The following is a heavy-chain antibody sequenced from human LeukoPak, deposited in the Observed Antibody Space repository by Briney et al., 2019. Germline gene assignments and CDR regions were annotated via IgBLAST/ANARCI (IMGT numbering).Heavy chain of an antibody. CDR1: GFTFSGSA. J-gene: IGHJ5*02. D-gene: IGHD6-19*01. Sequence: PGGSLKLSCAASGFTFSGSAMHWVRQDSGKGLEWVGLIRSKANSYAPADAASVQGRFTISRDDSRNTAYLQMNSLKTEDTAVYYCTITQYSSGWPFDPWGQGTLVTVSS. CDR2: IRSKANSYAP. V-gene: IGHV3-73*01. CDR3: TITQYSSGWPFDP.